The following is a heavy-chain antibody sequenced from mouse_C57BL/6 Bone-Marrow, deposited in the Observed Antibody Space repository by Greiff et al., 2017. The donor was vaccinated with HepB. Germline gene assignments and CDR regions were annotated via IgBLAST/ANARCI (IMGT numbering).Heavy chain of an antibody. CDR2: IYPGNGDT. J-gene: IGHJ4*01. V-gene: IGHV1-12*01. CDR1: GYTFTSYN. D-gene: IGHD2-3*01. CDR3: ARRGDIYDGYYDYAMDY. Sequence: SGAELVRPGASVKMSCKASGYTFTSYNMHWVKQTPRQGLEWIGAIYPGNGDTSYNQKFKGKATLTVDKSSSTAYMQLSSLTSEDSAVYFCARRGDIYDGYYDYAMDYWGQGTSVTVSS.